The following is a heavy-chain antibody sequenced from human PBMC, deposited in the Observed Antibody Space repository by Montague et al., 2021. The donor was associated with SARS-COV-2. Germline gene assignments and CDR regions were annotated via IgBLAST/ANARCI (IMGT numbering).Heavy chain of an antibody. J-gene: IGHJ6*02. D-gene: IGHD3-22*01. CDR3: ARGGYYDNTGYYSDYYYNMDV. CDR2: VSDSGS. CDR1: GGSNSRYY. Sequence: SETLSLTCTVSGGSNSRYYWSWIRQPPGKGLEWIGYVSDSGSDYNPSLKSRVSISVDTSKKLLSLSLSSVTAADTAIYYCARGGYYDNTGYYSDYYYNMDVWGQGTTVTVSS. V-gene: IGHV4-59*08.